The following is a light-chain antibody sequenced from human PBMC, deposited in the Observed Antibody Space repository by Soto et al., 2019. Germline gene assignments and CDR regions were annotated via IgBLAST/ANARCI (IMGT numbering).Light chain of an antibody. Sequence: EIVMTQSPAALSVSPGDRATLSCRASQSVSSNLAWYQQKPGQAPRLLIYGASTRATGIPVRFSGSGSGTAFTLTISSLQSEDFAVYYCQQYYNWPPWTFGQGTKV. CDR2: GAS. CDR3: QQYYNWPPWT. V-gene: IGKV3-15*01. CDR1: QSVSSN. J-gene: IGKJ1*01.